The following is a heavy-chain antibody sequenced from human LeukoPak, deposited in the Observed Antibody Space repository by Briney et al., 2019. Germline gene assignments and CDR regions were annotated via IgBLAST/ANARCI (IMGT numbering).Heavy chain of an antibody. J-gene: IGHJ6*04. CDR1: GLTFSSYS. D-gene: IGHD2-15*01. CDR2: ISSSSSYI. V-gene: IGHV3-21*01. Sequence: GGSLRLSCAASGLTFSSYSMNWVRQAPGKGLEWVSSISSSSSYIYYADSVKGRFTISRDNAKNSLYLQMNSLRAEDTAVYYCARDRFLGYCSGGSCNLRDYYYYGMDVWGKGTTITVSS. CDR3: ARDRFLGYCSGGSCNLRDYYYYGMDV.